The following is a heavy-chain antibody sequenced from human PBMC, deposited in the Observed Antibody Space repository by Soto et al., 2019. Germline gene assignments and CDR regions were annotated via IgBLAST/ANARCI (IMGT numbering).Heavy chain of an antibody. CDR1: GFTFSDYW. CDR2: IQTAGSEK. J-gene: IGHJ4*02. CDR3: ASSMGRGGNDY. D-gene: IGHD3-10*01. V-gene: IGHV3-7*05. Sequence: EVQLVESGGGLVQPGGSLRLSCAASGFTFSDYWMSWVRQAPGKGLECVANIQTAGSEKYYVDPVKGRCTTSRENAKNSLYLQRNSLRAEDTAVYYCASSMGRGGNDYWGQGTVVAVSS.